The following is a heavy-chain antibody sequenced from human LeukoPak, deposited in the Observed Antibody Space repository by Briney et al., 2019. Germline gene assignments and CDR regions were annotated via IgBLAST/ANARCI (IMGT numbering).Heavy chain of an antibody. CDR1: GGSISSSNG. J-gene: IGHJ4*02. D-gene: IGHD6-6*01. V-gene: IGHV4-4*02. CDR2: IYHSGST. Sequence: PSGTLSLTCAVSGGSISSSNGWSWVRQPPGKGLEWIGYIYHSGSTYYNPSLKSRVTISVDRSKNQFSLKLSSVTAADTAVNYCARVVKEQLAGPSFDYWGQGTLVTVSS. CDR3: ARVVKEQLAGPSFDY.